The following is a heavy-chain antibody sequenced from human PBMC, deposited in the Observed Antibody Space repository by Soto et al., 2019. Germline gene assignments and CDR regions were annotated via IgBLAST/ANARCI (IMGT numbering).Heavy chain of an antibody. CDR3: ARVMSSGWYGDY. CDR1: GYTFTDYY. J-gene: IGHJ4*02. V-gene: IGHV1-2*02. D-gene: IGHD6-19*01. Sequence: ASVKVSCKPSGYTFTDYYIHWVRQAPGQGLEWMGWINPNSGNTNYAQRFQGRVTMTRDTSISTVYMYLSSLRFDDTAVYYCARVMSSGWYGDYWGQGTLVTVSS. CDR2: INPNSGNT.